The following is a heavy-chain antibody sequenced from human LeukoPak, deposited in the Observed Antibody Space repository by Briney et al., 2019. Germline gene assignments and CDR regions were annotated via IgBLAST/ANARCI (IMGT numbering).Heavy chain of an antibody. V-gene: IGHV3-74*01. CDR1: GFGFSAYW. CDR2: INEDAITI. Sequence: GGSLRLSCAASGFGFSAYWMHWVRQAPGKGLEWVSRINEDAITITYADSVKGRFIISRDNSKNTLYLQMNSLRAEDTAVYYCANEYSSSWYGAFDIWGQGTMVTVSS. D-gene: IGHD6-13*01. J-gene: IGHJ3*02. CDR3: ANEYSSSWYGAFDI.